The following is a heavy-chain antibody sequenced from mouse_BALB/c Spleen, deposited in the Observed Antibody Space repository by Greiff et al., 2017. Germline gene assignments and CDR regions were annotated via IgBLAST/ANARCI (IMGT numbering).Heavy chain of an antibody. J-gene: IGHJ4*01. V-gene: IGHV1S81*02. CDR3: TSYYYGSSYNDYYAMDD. CDR1: GYTFTSYY. D-gene: IGHD1-1*01. CDR2: INPSNGGT. Sequence: QVQLQQSGAELVKPGASVKLSCKASGYTFTSYYMYWVKQRPGQGLEWIGEINPSNGGTNFNEKFKSKATLTVDKSSSTTYMQLSSLTSEDSAVYYCTSYYYGSSYNDYYAMDDWGQGTSVTVSS.